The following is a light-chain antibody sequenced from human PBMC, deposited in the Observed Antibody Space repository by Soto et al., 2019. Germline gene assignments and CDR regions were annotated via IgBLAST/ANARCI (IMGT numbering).Light chain of an antibody. CDR1: RSDVGGYNY. J-gene: IGLJ1*01. CDR3: SSFTSSINYV. V-gene: IGLV2-14*03. Sequence: QSAQSHSGSVSWSPGHSITIACTGTRSDVGGYNYVSWYQQHPGTAPKVMIYEVTYRPAGVSSRFSGSKSGNTAYLTISGLQAEEDADYYCSSFTSSINYVFGTGTKVTVL. CDR2: EVT.